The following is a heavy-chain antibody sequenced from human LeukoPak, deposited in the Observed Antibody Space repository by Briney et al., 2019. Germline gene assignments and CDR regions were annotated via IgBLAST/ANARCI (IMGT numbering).Heavy chain of an antibody. J-gene: IGHJ4*02. Sequence: GGSLRLSCAASGFTVDDYGVSGVRQAPGKGLEWVSGINWNGGSTGYADSVKGRFTISRDNAKNSLYLQMNSLRAEDTALYYCARALWNYGSGSYYFDYWGQGTLVTVSS. CDR1: GFTVDDYG. CDR3: ARALWNYGSGSYYFDY. V-gene: IGHV3-20*04. D-gene: IGHD3-10*01. CDR2: INWNGGST.